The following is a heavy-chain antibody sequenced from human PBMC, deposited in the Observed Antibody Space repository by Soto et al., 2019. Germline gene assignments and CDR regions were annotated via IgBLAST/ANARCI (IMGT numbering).Heavy chain of an antibody. CDR3: ARDSGYASDY. V-gene: IGHV3-23*01. Sequence: PGGSLGLSCAASGFTFYVYAMSWVRQAPGKGLEWVSGIFGSGGGISYADSVKGRFTISRDNSNNMLYLQMHSLRAEDTAMYYCARDSGYASDYWGQGTLVTVSS. D-gene: IGHD5-12*01. J-gene: IGHJ4*02. CDR1: GFTFYVYA. CDR2: IFGSGGGI.